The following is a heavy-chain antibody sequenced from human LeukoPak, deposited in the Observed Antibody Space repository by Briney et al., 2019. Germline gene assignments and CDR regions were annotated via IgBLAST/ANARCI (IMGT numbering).Heavy chain of an antibody. CDR3: AEGLDFS. Sequence: SETLSLTCTVSGGSISSYYWSWIRQPPGKELEWIGYIYYSGSTNYNPSLKSRVTISVDKSKNQLSLKLSSVTAADTAVYYCAEGLDFSWGQGTLVTVSS. V-gene: IGHV4-59*12. D-gene: IGHD3-9*01. CDR2: IYYSGST. CDR1: GGSISSYY. J-gene: IGHJ5*02.